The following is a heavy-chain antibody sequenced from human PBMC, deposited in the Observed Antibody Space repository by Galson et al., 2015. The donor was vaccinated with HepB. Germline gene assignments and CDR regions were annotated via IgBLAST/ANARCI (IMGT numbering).Heavy chain of an antibody. D-gene: IGHD5-18*01. CDR2: LYTSGST. V-gene: IGHV3-53*01. CDR3: VLRQGIKGYSYRY. J-gene: IGHJ4*02. Sequence: SLRLSCAVSEFTVSNNYMSWVRQAPGKGLEWVALLYTSGSTVYADSVKGRITISRDNSNNTLFLQMNSLRAEDTAVYYCVLRQGIKGYSYRYWGQGTLVTVSS. CDR1: EFTVSNNY.